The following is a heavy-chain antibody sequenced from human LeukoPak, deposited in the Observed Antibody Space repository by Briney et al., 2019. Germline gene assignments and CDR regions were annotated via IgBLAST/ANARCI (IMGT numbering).Heavy chain of an antibody. CDR1: GFTVSSTF. Sequence: GGSLRLSCAASGFTVSSTFMTWVRQAPGQGLDWVSVIYTGGYTDYADSVRGRFTISRDNSRNTGDLQMNSLTAEDTAVYYCARDLKYEGTGLVHWGQGTLVTVSS. CDR2: IYTGGYT. V-gene: IGHV3-66*01. D-gene: IGHD3/OR15-3a*01. J-gene: IGHJ4*02. CDR3: ARDLKYEGTGLVH.